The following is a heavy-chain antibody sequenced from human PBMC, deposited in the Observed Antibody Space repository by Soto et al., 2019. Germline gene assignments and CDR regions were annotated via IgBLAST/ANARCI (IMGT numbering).Heavy chain of an antibody. CDR1: GYTFTSYG. V-gene: IGHV1-18*01. J-gene: IGHJ4*02. Sequence: GASVKGSCKASGYTFTSYGSSWVRQAPGQGLEWMGWISAYNGNTNYAQKLQGRVTMTTDTSTSTAYMELRSLRSDDTAVYYCARGVAYDYIWGSYRYSDYWGQGTLVTVSS. CDR3: ARGVAYDYIWGSYRYSDY. CDR2: ISAYNGNT. D-gene: IGHD3-16*02.